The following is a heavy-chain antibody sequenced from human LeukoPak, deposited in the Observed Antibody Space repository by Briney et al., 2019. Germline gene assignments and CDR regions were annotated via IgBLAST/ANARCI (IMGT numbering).Heavy chain of an antibody. J-gene: IGHJ4*02. CDR2: INHSGST. CDR3: ARRETRGSGFDY. Sequence: PSETLSLTCAVYGGSFSVYYWSWIRQPPGKGLEWIGEINHSGSTNYNPSLKSRVTISVDTSKNQFSLKLSSVTAADTAVYYCARRETRGSGFDYWGQGTLVTVSS. V-gene: IGHV4-34*01. D-gene: IGHD1-26*01. CDR1: GGSFSVYY.